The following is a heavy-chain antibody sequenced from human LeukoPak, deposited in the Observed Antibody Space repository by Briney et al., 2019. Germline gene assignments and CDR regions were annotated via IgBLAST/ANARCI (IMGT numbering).Heavy chain of an antibody. J-gene: IGHJ5*02. Sequence: SETLSLTCTVSGASITNGYYWGWIRQSPGKGLEWIGSIYHSGSTYRNPSLQSRVSMSADTSNNQFSLKLSSVTAADTAVYYCARDLGAGTLPYNWFDPWGQGTLVTVSS. CDR3: ARDLGAGTLPYNWFDP. D-gene: IGHD6-19*01. CDR2: IYHSGST. V-gene: IGHV4-38-2*02. CDR1: GASITNGYY.